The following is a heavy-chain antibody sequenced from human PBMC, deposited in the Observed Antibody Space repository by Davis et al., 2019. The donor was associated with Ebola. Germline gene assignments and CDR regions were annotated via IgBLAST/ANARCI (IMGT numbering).Heavy chain of an antibody. CDR2: LIWNGGRI. D-gene: IGHD1-1*01. CDR3: ARDATTGTTNFDY. CDR1: GFTFDDYG. J-gene: IGHJ4*02. Sequence: GESLKISCAASGFTFDDYGMNWVRQAPGKGLEWVSGLIWNGGRIGYADSVKGRFTISRDKAKNSLYLQMNSLRAEDTALYYCARDATTGTTNFDYWGQGTLVTVSS. V-gene: IGHV3-20*04.